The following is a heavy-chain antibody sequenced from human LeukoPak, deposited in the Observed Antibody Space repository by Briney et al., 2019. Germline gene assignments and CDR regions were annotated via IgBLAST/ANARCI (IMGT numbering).Heavy chain of an antibody. Sequence: PGRSLRLSCAASGFTFSSYEMNWVRQAPGKGREWVSYISSSGSTIYYANSVKGRFTISRDNAKNSLYLQMNSLRAEDTAVYYCAELGITMIGGVWGKGTTVTISS. CDR1: GFTFSSYE. D-gene: IGHD3-10*02. J-gene: IGHJ6*04. CDR3: AELGITMIGGV. V-gene: IGHV3-48*03. CDR2: ISSSGSTI.